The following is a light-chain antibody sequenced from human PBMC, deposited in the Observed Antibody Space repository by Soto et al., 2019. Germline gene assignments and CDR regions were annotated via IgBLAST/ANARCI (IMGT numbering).Light chain of an antibody. V-gene: IGKV1-39*01. Sequence: DIQMTQSPSSLSASVGDRVTITCRASQRVGSYLNWYQQKPGKAPTLLIYSASDLQSGVSSRFSGSGSGTDFTLTIRNLQPEDFAVYYCQQSHNTPLTFGQGTKVE. CDR3: QQSHNTPLT. CDR2: SAS. CDR1: QRVGSY. J-gene: IGKJ1*01.